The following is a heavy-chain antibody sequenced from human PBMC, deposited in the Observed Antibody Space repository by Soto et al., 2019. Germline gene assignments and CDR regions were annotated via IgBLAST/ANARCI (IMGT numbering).Heavy chain of an antibody. CDR1: GGTFSSYA. V-gene: IGHV1-69*12. CDR3: ARGSDYYDSSGYHF. CDR2: IIPIFGTA. D-gene: IGHD3-22*01. J-gene: IGHJ4*02. Sequence: QVQLVQSGAEVKKPGSSVKVSCKASGGTFSSYAISWVRQAPGQGLEWMGGIIPIFGTANYAQKFQGRVTITADESTNTAYMKLSSLRSEDTAVYYCARGSDYYDSSGYHFWGQGTLVTVSS.